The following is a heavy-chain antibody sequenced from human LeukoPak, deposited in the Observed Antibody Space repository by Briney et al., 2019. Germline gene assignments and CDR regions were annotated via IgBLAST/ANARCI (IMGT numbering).Heavy chain of an antibody. CDR1: GYTFAGYY. J-gene: IGHJ4*02. V-gene: IGHV1-2*02. CDR3: ARDTSLTTVTFPFSSSLHGDDY. CDR2: INPNSGGT. D-gene: IGHD4-17*01. Sequence: ASVKVSCKASGYTFAGYYMHWVRQAPGQGLEWMGWINPNSGGTNYAQKFQGRVTMTRDTSISTAYMELSRLRSDDTAVYYCARDTSLTTVTFPFSSSLHGDDYWGQGTLVTVSS.